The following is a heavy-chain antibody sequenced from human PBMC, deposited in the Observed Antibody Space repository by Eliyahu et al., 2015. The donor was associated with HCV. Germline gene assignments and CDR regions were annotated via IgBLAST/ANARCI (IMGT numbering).Heavy chain of an antibody. CDR3: ARNIGGAAAGLDY. V-gene: IGHV3-43*01. CDR2: ISWDGGST. D-gene: IGHD6-13*01. J-gene: IGHJ4*02. CDR1: GFTFDDYN. Sequence: VQPGGSLRLSCAASGFTFDDYNMEWVRQAPGKSLEWVSLISWDGGSTYYADSVKGRFSISRDNRKNSVYLQINSVRPEDTAFYYCARNIGGAAAGLDYWGQGTLVTVSS.